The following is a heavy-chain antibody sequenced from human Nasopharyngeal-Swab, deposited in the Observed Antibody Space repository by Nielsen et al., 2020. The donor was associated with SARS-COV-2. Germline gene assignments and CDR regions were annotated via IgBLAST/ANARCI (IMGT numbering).Heavy chain of an antibody. CDR2: INPSGGST. J-gene: IGHJ6*02. V-gene: IGHV1-46*01. D-gene: IGHD2-15*01. Sequence: ASVKVSCKASGYTFTSYYMHWVRQAPGQGLEWMGIINPSGGSTSYAQKFQGRVTMTRDTSTSTVYMELSSLRSEDTAVYYCASDKTVVVAEATDYYYGMDVWGQGTTVTVSS. CDR3: ASDKTVVVAEATDYYYGMDV. CDR1: GYTFTSYY.